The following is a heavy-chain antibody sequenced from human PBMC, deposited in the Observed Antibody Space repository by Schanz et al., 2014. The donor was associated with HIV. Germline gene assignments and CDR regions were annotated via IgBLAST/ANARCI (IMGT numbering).Heavy chain of an antibody. CDR2: INHSGRT. CDR1: GGSFSGYY. Sequence: QVQLHQWGAGLLKPSETLSLTCDVSGGSFSGYYWIWLRQSPGKGLEWIGEINHSGRTDYKSSLKSRVTIPTNTSTNRFSLTLGSVSAADTGVYYCARGRIAADLKFWGQGTLVTVSS. D-gene: IGHD6-25*01. V-gene: IGHV4-34*01. CDR3: ARGRIAADLKF. J-gene: IGHJ4*02.